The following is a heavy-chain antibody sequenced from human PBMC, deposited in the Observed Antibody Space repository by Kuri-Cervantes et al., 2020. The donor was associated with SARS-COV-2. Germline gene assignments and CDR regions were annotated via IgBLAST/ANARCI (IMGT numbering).Heavy chain of an antibody. D-gene: IGHD6-13*01. CDR2: IYYSGST. Sequence: PETLSLTCTVSGGSISSQSYYWGWIRQPPGKGLEWIGSIYYSGSTYYNPSLKSRVTISVDTSKNQFSLKLSSVTAADTAVYYCARVDGSWYFFYWGQGTLVTVSS. CDR3: ARVDGSWYFFY. CDR1: GGSISSQSYY. V-gene: IGHV4-39*07. J-gene: IGHJ4*02.